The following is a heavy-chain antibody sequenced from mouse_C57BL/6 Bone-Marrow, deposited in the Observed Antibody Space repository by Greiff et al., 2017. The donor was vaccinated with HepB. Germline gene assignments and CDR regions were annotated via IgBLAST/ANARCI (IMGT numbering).Heavy chain of an antibody. Sequence: QVQLKESGAELVRPGASVTLSCKASGYTFTDYEMHWVKQTPVHGLEWIGAIDPETGGTAYNQKFKGKAILTADKSSSTAYMELRSLTSEDSAVYYCTRSYYGKLTFDYWGQGTTLTVSS. CDR3: TRSYYGKLTFDY. D-gene: IGHD2-1*01. V-gene: IGHV1-15*01. CDR2: IDPETGGT. J-gene: IGHJ2*01. CDR1: GYTFTDYE.